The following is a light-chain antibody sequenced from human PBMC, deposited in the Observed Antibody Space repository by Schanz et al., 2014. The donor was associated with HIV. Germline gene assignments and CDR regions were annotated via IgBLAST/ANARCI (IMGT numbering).Light chain of an antibody. CDR3: QQSYSTPLT. CDR1: QDIRPR. V-gene: IGKV1-39*01. CDR2: AAS. J-gene: IGKJ4*01. Sequence: DIQMTQSPSTLSASVGDTVTIACRTSQDIRPRLAWYQQKPGKAPNLLIYAASSLQGGVPSRFSGSGSGTDFTLTISSLQPEDFATYYCQQSYSTPLTFGGGTKVEIK.